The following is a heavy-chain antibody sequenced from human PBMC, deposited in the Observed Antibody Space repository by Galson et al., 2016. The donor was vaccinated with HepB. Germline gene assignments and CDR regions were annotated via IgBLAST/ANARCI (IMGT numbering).Heavy chain of an antibody. Sequence: SVKVSCKASGYAFASYNMHWVRQAPGQGLEWMGIINPSGGSTNYAQKFQGRVTMTRDTSTSTVYMELSSLRSEDTAVYYCAYDYGDYNFDYLGQGTLVTVSS. CDR3: AYDYGDYNFDY. CDR2: INPSGGST. D-gene: IGHD4-17*01. CDR1: GYAFASYN. J-gene: IGHJ4*02. V-gene: IGHV1-46*01.